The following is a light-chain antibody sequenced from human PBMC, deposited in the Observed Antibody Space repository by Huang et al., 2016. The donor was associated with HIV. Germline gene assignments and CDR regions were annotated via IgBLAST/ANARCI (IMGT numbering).Light chain of an antibody. Sequence: DIVMTQSPLSLPVTPGEPASISCRSSQSLLHSNGYNYLGWYLQKPVQSPQRLMCLSANRASGGPDRFSGSGSVVDFTLKISRVEAEDAGVYYFMQSLQTPRTFGQGTRLEIK. CDR1: QSLLHSNGYNY. CDR3: MQSLQTPRT. CDR2: LSA. J-gene: IGKJ5*01. V-gene: IGKV2-28*01.